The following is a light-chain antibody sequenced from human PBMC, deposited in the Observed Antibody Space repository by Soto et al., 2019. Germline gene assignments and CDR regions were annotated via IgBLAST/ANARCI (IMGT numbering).Light chain of an antibody. CDR1: RSVTGY. CDR2: DAS. Sequence: EIVLTQSPATLYLSPGERATLSCRASRSVTGYLAWYQQKPGQAPRLLIYDASSRATGIPPRFSGSVSGTDFTLTITSLEPEDFAVYYCQQRSDWPSTFGGGTKVEI. J-gene: IGKJ4*01. V-gene: IGKV3-11*01. CDR3: QQRSDWPST.